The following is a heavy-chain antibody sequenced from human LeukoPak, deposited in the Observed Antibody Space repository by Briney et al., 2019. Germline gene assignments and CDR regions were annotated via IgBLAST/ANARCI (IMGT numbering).Heavy chain of an antibody. V-gene: IGHV1-69*04. CDR3: ARDHSPTYSSGGWFDP. D-gene: IGHD6-19*01. J-gene: IGHJ5*02. Sequence: ASVKVSCKASGYTFTIYSMHWVRQAPGQGLEWMGRIIPILGIANYAQKFQGRVTITADKSTSTAYMELSSLRSEDTAVYYCARDHSPTYSSGGWFDPWGQGTLVTVSS. CDR1: GYTFTIYS. CDR2: IIPILGIA.